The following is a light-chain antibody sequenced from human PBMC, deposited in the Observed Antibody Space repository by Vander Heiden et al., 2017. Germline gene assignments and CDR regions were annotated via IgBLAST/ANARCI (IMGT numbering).Light chain of an antibody. Sequence: DIQMTQSGASLSASVGDRVTITCQASQDISNYLNWYQQKPGKAPKLLIYDASNLETGVPSRFSGSGSGTDFTFTISSLQPEDIATYYCQQYDNLPRFTFGPGTKVDIK. CDR1: QDISNY. V-gene: IGKV1-33*01. J-gene: IGKJ3*01. CDR2: DAS. CDR3: QQYDNLPRFT.